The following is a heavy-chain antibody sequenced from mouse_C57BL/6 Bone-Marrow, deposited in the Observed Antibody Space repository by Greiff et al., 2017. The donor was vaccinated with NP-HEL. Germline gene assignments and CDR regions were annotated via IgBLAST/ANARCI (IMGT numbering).Heavy chain of an antibody. CDR3: ARVDYYGSSYRYFDV. Sequence: VQLQQPGAELVRPGTSVKLSCKASGYTFTSYWMHWVKQRPGQGLEWIGVIDPSDSYTNYNQKFKGKATLTVDTSSSTAYMQLSSLTSEDSAVYYCARVDYYGSSYRYFDVWGTGTTVTVSS. CDR2: IDPSDSYT. D-gene: IGHD1-1*01. CDR1: GYTFTSYW. J-gene: IGHJ1*03. V-gene: IGHV1-59*01.